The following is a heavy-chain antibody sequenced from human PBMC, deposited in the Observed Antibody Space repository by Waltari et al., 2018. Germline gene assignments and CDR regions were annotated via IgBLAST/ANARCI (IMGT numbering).Heavy chain of an antibody. D-gene: IGHD3-16*01. J-gene: IGHJ3*01. CDR1: GGSITPNRHY. CDR3: ATYVGASSGTAAFDV. V-gene: IGHV4-39*01. Sequence: QLHLQESGPGLVQPSETLSLTCSVSGGSITPNRHYWGWIRQPPGKGLEWTATIPYCGATYTSPSLKARLTISVDTFNNQFSLKLSSVTAADTAVYYCATYVGASSGTAAFDVWGQGTMVTVSS. CDR2: IPYCGAT.